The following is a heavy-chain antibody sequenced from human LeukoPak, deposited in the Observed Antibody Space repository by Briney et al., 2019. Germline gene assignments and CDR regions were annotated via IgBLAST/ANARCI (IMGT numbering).Heavy chain of an antibody. V-gene: IGHV1-3*01. CDR2: INAGNGNT. Sequence: ASVRVSCKASGYTFTSYAMHWVRQAPGQRLEWMGWINAGNGNTKYSQKFQGRVTITRDTSASTAYMELSSLRSEDTAVYYCARESGRVIAVAGPFDYWGQGTLVTVSS. CDR1: GYTFTSYA. D-gene: IGHD6-19*01. J-gene: IGHJ4*02. CDR3: ARESGRVIAVAGPFDY.